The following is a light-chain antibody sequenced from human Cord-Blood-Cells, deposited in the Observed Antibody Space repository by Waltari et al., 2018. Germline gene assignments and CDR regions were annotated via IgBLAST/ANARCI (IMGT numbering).Light chain of an antibody. CDR1: RSDAGGYNY. CDR2: DVS. CDR3: CSYAGSYTWV. Sequence: SALTQPRSVSESPAPSVTISCTGTRSDAGGYNYVPWYQQHPGNAPKLMIYDVSKRPSGVPDRFSGSKSGNTASLTISGLQAEDEADYYCCSYAGSYTWVFGGGTKLTVL. V-gene: IGLV2-11*01. J-gene: IGLJ3*02.